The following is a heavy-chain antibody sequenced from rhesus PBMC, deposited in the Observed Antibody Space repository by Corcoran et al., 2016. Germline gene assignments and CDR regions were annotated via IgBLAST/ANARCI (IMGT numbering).Heavy chain of an antibody. CDR2: IYGSGGSN. J-gene: IGHJ4*01. Sequence: QVQLQESGPGLVKPSETLSLTCAVSGGSISGYYYWSWIRQPPGKGLEWIGRIYGSGGSNYLNPSLKSRVTLSVDTSKNQFSLKLSSVTAADTAVYYCVSERNTGFDYWGQGVLVTVSS. V-gene: IGHV4S14*01. CDR1: GGSISGYYY. D-gene: IGHD4-23*01. CDR3: VSERNTGFDY.